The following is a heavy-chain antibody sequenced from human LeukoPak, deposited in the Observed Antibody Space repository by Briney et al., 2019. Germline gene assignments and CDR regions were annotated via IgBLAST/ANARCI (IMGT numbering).Heavy chain of an antibody. CDR1: GFTFSSYA. Sequence: GGSLRLSCAASGFTFSSYAMSWVRQAPGKGLEWVSALSASGGSTYYADSVKGRFTISRDNSKNTLYLQMNSLRAEDTAVYYCAKAAAMVTAYYYYYYMDVWGKGTTVTVSS. V-gene: IGHV3-23*01. J-gene: IGHJ6*03. CDR3: AKAAAMVTAYYYYYYMDV. CDR2: LSASGGST. D-gene: IGHD5-18*01.